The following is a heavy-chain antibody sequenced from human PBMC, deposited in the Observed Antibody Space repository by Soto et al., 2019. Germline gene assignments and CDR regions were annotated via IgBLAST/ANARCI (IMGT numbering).Heavy chain of an antibody. CDR3: ARDKTTGLSDY. CDR2: INHSGST. Sequence: SETLSLTCAVYGGSFSGYYWTWIRQPPGTGLEWIGEINHSGSTNYNPSLKSRVTISVDTSKNQFSLKLTSVTAADTAVYYCARDKTTGLSDYWGQGTLVTVSS. V-gene: IGHV4-34*01. D-gene: IGHD1-7*01. J-gene: IGHJ4*02. CDR1: GGSFSGYY.